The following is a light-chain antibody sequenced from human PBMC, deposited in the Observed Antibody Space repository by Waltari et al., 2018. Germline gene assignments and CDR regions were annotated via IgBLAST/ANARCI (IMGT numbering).Light chain of an antibody. CDR2: STS. CDR1: QTVSNDF. J-gene: IGKJ2*01. V-gene: IGKV3-20*01. Sequence: LTQSPGTLSLSPGDTATLSCRASQTVSNDFLAWYQQRPGQPPRRLIYSTSTRATGIPDRFSGHGSGTDFTLTINELEPEDFAVYYCQQFDLSGVYTFGQGTKLELK. CDR3: QQFDLSGVYT.